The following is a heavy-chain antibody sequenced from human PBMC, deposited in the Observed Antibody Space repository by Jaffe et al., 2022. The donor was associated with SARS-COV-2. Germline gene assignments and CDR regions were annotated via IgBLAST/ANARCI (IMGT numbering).Heavy chain of an antibody. CDR3: ARDYYGSGSYFGRWFDP. Sequence: QVQLVQSGAEVKKPGASVKVSCKASGYTFTGYYMHWVRQAPGQGLEWMGWINPNSGGTNYAQKFQGRVTMTRDTSISTAYMELSRLRSDDTAVYYCARDYYGSGSYFGRWFDPWGQGTLVTVSS. D-gene: IGHD3-10*01. V-gene: IGHV1-2*02. CDR1: GYTFTGYY. J-gene: IGHJ5*02. CDR2: INPNSGGT.